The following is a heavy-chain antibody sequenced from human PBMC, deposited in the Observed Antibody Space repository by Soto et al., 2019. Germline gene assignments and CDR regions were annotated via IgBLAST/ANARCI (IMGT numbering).Heavy chain of an antibody. J-gene: IGHJ6*02. CDR2: IYYSGST. D-gene: IGHD3-10*01. CDR1: GGSISSYY. Sequence: SETLSLTCTVSGGSISSYYWSWIRQPPGKGLEWIGYIYYSGSTNYNPSLKSRVTISVDTSKNQFSLKLSSVTAADTAVYYCARDQGSARGSGSDSSYYGMDVWVQGTKVTVSS. CDR3: ARDQGSARGSGSDSSYYGMDV. V-gene: IGHV4-59*01.